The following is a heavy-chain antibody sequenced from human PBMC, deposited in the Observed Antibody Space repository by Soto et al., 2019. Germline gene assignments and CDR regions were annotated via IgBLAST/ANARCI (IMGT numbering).Heavy chain of an antibody. CDR3: ARSRNGAVPDSINF. CDR1: GFTFSRYA. J-gene: IGHJ4*02. D-gene: IGHD2-8*01. Sequence: GCLILSCAASGFTFSRYAMHWVRQAPGEGLEWVAVISRDGSSKYYGDSVKGRFTVSRDNSNNTLYLSMTSLRPDDTAVFYCARSRNGAVPDSINFWGQGTLVTV. V-gene: IGHV3-30-3*01. CDR2: ISRDGSSK.